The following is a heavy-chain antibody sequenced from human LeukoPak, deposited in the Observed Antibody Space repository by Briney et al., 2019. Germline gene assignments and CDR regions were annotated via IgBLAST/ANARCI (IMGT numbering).Heavy chain of an antibody. J-gene: IGHJ4*02. V-gene: IGHV3-23*01. CDR3: AKGGYDYIEVAYFDF. D-gene: IGHD5-12*01. Sequence: GGSLRLSCAASGFSFNNYAMSWVRQAPGKGLEWVSIIISSSGGAFYADSVKGRFTISRDNSKNTLYLQMNSLRLEDTAVYYCAKGGYDYIEVAYFDFWGQGTLVSVSS. CDR1: GFSFNNYA. CDR2: IISSSGGA.